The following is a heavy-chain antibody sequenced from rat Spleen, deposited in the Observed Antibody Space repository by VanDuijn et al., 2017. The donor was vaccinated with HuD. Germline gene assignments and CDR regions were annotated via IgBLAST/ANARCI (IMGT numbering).Heavy chain of an antibody. CDR3: VRQDTSGYSNWFAY. J-gene: IGHJ3*01. V-gene: IGHV5-25*01. CDR1: GFTFSNFD. Sequence: EVQLVESGGGLVQPGRSLKLSCAASGFTFSNFDMAWVRKAPTKGLAWVTSISPSGVTYYRDSVKGRFTVSRKNTERTLYLLVDSLRSEDTATYYCVRQDTSGYSNWFAYWGQGTLVTVSS. D-gene: IGHD4-3*01. CDR2: ISPSGVT.